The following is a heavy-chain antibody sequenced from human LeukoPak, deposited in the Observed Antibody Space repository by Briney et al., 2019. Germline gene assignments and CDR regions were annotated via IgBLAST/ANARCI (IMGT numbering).Heavy chain of an antibody. CDR2: ISGSGGST. Sequence: GGSLRLSCAASGFTFSSYAMSWVRQAPGKGLEWVSAISGSGGSTYYADSVKGRFTISRDNSKNTLYLQMNSLRAEDTAVYYCAKVGLLLWFGELLYFDYWGQGTLVTVSS. D-gene: IGHD3-10*01. CDR3: AKVGLLLWFGELLYFDY. CDR1: GFTFSSYA. V-gene: IGHV3-23*01. J-gene: IGHJ4*02.